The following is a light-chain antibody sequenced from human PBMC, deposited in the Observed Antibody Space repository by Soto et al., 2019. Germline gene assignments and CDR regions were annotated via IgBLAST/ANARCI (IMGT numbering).Light chain of an antibody. J-gene: IGLJ2*01. CDR2: GNN. V-gene: IGLV1-44*01. CDR3: ATWDDSRNGVV. CDR1: SSNIGSNT. Sequence: QSVLTQPPSASGTPGQRVTISCSGSSSNIGSNTVNWYQQLPGTAPKLLIYGNNQRPSGVPDRFSGSKSGTSASLAISGLQSEDDADYYCATWDDSRNGVVFGGGTKVTVL.